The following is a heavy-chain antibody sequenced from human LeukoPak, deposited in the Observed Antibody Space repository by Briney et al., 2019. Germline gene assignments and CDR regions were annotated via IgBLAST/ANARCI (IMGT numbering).Heavy chain of an antibody. CDR2: IKQDGSET. CDR3: ARERSSGWCDY. J-gene: IGHJ4*02. V-gene: IGHV3-7*01. D-gene: IGHD6-19*01. CDR1: GFTFTNYW. Sequence: GGSLRLSCAASGFTFTNYWMTWVRQAPGKGPEWVANIKQDGSETYYGDSVKGRFTISRDNAKNSLYLEMNSLRAEDTAVYYCARERSSGWCDYWGQGTLVTVSS.